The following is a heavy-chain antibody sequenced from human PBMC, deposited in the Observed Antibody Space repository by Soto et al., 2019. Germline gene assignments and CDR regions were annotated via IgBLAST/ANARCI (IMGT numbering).Heavy chain of an antibody. J-gene: IGHJ4*02. CDR3: AKPPDWDVVEWSSFYFDY. CDR2: ISASGGSA. V-gene: IGHV3-23*01. D-gene: IGHD2-8*01. CDR1: GFTFSNYA. Sequence: EVQLLESGGGLVQPGESLRLSCAASGFTFSNYAMSWVRQAPGKGLECVSAISASGGSAFYADSVKGRFTISRDNSKNTMYLQMNSLRAEDTAVYYCAKPPDWDVVEWSSFYFDYWGQGTLVTVSS.